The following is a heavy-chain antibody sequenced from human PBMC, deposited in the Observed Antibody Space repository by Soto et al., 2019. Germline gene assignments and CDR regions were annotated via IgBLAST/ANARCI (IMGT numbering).Heavy chain of an antibody. Sequence: PGGSLRLSYGAAGFTCVSYCMSWVRQAPGKGLEWVANIKQDGSEKYYVDSVKGRFTISRDNAKNSLYLQMNSLRAEDTAVYYCARDDTYYYDSSGYYSYYGMDVWGQGTTVTVS. V-gene: IGHV3-7*05. CDR1: GFTCVSYC. CDR2: IKQDGSEK. D-gene: IGHD3-22*01. J-gene: IGHJ6*02. CDR3: ARDDTYYYDSSGYYSYYGMDV.